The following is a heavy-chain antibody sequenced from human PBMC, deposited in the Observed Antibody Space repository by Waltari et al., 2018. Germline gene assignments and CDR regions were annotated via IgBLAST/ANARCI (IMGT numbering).Heavy chain of an antibody. CDR2: IFYTGST. CDR1: GDSIGSVGSY. J-gene: IGHJ4*02. D-gene: IGHD5-18*01. Sequence: QVHLQESGPGLVRPSQTLSLTCSVSGDSIGSVGSYWTWIRQSPGKGLEWIGYIFYTGSTYYNPPLRSRVSISLDRSENQFSLKLTSVTAADTAVYYCARGEDRAKQGYWGQGSLVTISS. V-gene: IGHV4-31*03. CDR3: ARGEDRAKQGY.